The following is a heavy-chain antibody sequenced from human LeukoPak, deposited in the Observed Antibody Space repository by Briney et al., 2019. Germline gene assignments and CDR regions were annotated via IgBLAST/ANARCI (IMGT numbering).Heavy chain of an antibody. V-gene: IGHV1-3*01. J-gene: IGHJ4*02. CDR1: GYTFTSYA. D-gene: IGHD3-22*01. CDR2: INAGNGNT. Sequence: ASVKVSCKASGYTFTSYAVHWVRQAPGQRLEWMGWINAGNGNTKYSQKFQGRVTITRDTSASTAYMELSSLRSEDTAVYYCASETGDDSSGYYSSQLDYWGQGTLVTVSS. CDR3: ASETGDDSSGYYSSQLDY.